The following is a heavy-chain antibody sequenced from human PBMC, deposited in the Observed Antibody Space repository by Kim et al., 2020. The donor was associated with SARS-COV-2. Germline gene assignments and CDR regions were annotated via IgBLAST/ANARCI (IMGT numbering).Heavy chain of an antibody. D-gene: IGHD6-19*01. J-gene: IGHJ4*02. CDR1: GFTFTGYA. CDR3: LKGGWGWIWDY. CDR2: IVGSDGTK. V-gene: IGHV3-23*01. Sequence: GGSLRLSCTTSGFTFTGYAMSWVRQAPGKGLEWVSGIVGSDGTKYYVDSVKGRFSISRDDSKNTLYMHMSALRADDTATYYCLKGGWGWIWDYWGQGTLVTVSS.